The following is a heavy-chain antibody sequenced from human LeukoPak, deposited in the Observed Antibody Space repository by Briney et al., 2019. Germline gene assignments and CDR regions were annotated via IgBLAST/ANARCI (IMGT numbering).Heavy chain of an antibody. CDR2: INHSGST. CDR1: GGSFSGYY. D-gene: IGHD3-22*01. J-gene: IGHJ4*02. Sequence: SETLSLTCAVYGGSFSGYYWSWIRQPPGKGLEWIGEINHSGSTNYNPSLKSRVTISVDTSKNQFSLKLSSVTAADTAVYYCARGGSSGNYYDSSGYPYFDYRGQGTLVTVSS. CDR3: ARGGSSGNYYDSSGYPYFDY. V-gene: IGHV4-34*01.